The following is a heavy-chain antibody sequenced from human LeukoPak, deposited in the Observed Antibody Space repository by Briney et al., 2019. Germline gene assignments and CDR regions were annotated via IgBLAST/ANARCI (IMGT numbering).Heavy chain of an antibody. D-gene: IGHD3/OR15-3a*01. J-gene: IGHJ4*02. CDR3: AKWGDYGGWTGYYDSDC. Sequence: PGGSLRLPCAASGLIFRHYAMMGVPRAPGKGREWGSAITGRGCTSRYADSAKGHFTISRDNPKNTLYLQMNSLGADGTAVYYCAKWGDYGGWTGYYDSDCWGQGTLVTVSS. CDR1: GLIFRHYA. V-gene: IGHV3-23*01. CDR2: ITGRGCTS.